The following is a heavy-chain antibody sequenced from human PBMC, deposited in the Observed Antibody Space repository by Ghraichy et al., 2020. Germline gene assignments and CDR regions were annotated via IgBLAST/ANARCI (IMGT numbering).Heavy chain of an antibody. D-gene: IGHD2-2*01. Sequence: GGSLRLSCAASGFTFSSYAMSWVRQAPGKGLEWVSAISGSGGSTYYADSVKGRFTISRDNSKNTLYLQMNSLRAEDTAVYYCAKDGLVVPAAMRGYFDYWRQGTLVTVSS. CDR2: ISGSGGST. CDR1: GFTFSSYA. V-gene: IGHV3-23*01. CDR3: AKDGLVVPAAMRGYFDY. J-gene: IGHJ4*02.